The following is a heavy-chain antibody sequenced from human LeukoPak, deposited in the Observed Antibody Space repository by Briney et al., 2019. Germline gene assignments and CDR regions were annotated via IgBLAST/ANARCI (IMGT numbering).Heavy chain of an antibody. CDR1: GFTFSSYA. Sequence: RGSLRLSWAASGFTFSSYAMSWVCKAPGKGLEWVSAVSGSTGSTYYVASEKRRCTISRDNSKNTLYLQMKSLRAEDTAVYYCAKDGERGSYSYFDYWGQGTLVTVSS. CDR3: AKDGERGSYSYFDY. CDR2: VSGSTGST. V-gene: IGHV3-23*01. J-gene: IGHJ4*02. D-gene: IGHD1-26*01.